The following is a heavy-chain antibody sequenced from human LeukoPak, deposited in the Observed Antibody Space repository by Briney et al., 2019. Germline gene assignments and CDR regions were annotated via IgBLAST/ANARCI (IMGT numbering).Heavy chain of an antibody. D-gene: IGHD5-18*01. J-gene: IGHJ6*02. CDR3: AKGDRRYSYGYYYYYGMDV. V-gene: IGHV3-9*01. Sequence: GGSLRLSCAASGFTFDDYAMHWVRQAPGKGLEWVSGISCNSGSIGYADSVKGRFTISRDNAKNSLYLQMNSLRAEDTALYYCAKGDRRYSYGYYYYYGMDVWGQGTTVTVSS. CDR1: GFTFDDYA. CDR2: ISCNSGSI.